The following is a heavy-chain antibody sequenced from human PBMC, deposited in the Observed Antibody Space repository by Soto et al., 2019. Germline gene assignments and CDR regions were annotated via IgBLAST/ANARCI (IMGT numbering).Heavy chain of an antibody. CDR3: ARAANYYDSSGYHDFDY. J-gene: IGHJ4*02. D-gene: IGHD3-22*01. V-gene: IGHV1-18*01. CDR2: ISAYNGNT. Sequence: GASVKVSCKASGYTFTSYGISWVRQAPGQGLEWMGWISAYNGNTNYAQKLQGRVTMTTDTSTSTAYMELRSLRSDDTAVYYCARAANYYDSSGYHDFDYWGQGTLVTVSS. CDR1: GYTFTSYG.